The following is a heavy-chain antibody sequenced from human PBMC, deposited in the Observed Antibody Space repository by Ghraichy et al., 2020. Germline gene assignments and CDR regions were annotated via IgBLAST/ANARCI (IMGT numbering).Heavy chain of an antibody. Sequence: LSLTCAASGFTFSSFCMSWVRQAPGKGLEWVANIRQDGIEKFYVDSVKGRFTISRDNAKNSLFLQMNSLRAGDTAVYYCVRAPKRNYYDSSDYKWGQGTLVTVSS. J-gene: IGHJ4*02. V-gene: IGHV3-7*03. D-gene: IGHD3-22*01. CDR3: VRAPKRNYYDSSDYK. CDR1: GFTFSSFC. CDR2: IRQDGIEK.